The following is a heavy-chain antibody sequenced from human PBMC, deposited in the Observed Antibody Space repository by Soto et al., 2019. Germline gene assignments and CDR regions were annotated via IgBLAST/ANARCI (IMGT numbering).Heavy chain of an antibody. CDR3: ARVHEPAAPRWDYYGMDV. J-gene: IGHJ6*02. CDR1: GFTFSSYW. Sequence: GGSLRLSCAASGFTFSSYWMHWVRQAPGKGLVWVSRINSDGSSTSYADSVKGRFTISRDNAKNTLYLQMNSLRAEDTAVYYCARVHEPAAPRWDYYGMDVWGQGTTVTVSS. CDR2: INSDGSST. V-gene: IGHV3-74*01. D-gene: IGHD2-2*01.